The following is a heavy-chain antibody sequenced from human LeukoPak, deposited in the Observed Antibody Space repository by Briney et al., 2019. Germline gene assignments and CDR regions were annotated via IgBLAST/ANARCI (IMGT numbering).Heavy chain of an antibody. J-gene: IGHJ6*04. Sequence: GGSLRLSCAASGFTFSSYGMHWVRQAPGKGLEWVAFIRFDGTIKHYADSVKGRFTISRDNSKNTLYLQMNSLRAEDTAVYYCAGLGITMIGGVWGKGTTVTISS. CDR2: IRFDGTIK. D-gene: IGHD3-10*02. V-gene: IGHV3-30*02. CDR1: GFTFSSYG. CDR3: AGLGITMIGGV.